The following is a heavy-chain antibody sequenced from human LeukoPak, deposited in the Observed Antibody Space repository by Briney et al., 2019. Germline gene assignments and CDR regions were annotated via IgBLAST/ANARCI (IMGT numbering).Heavy chain of an antibody. V-gene: IGHV4-61*05. CDR3: ARVIAAAGTEWFDP. D-gene: IGHD6-13*01. J-gene: IGHJ5*02. Sequence: SETLSLTCIVSGGSMSSSNYYWGWIRQPPGKGLEWIGYIYYSGSTNYNPSLKSRVTISVDTSKNQFSLKLSSVTAADTAVYYCARVIAAAGTEWFDPWGQGTLVTVSS. CDR2: IYYSGST. CDR1: GGSMSSSNYY.